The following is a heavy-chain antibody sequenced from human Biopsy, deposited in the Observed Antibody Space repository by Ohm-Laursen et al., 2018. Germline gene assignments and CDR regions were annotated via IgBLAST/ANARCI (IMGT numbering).Heavy chain of an antibody. V-gene: IGHV1-18*01. D-gene: IGHD3-16*01. J-gene: IGHJ4*02. CDR2: ISTWDVHT. Sequence: GASVKVSCKASGYTFTDSYMHRVRQAPGRDLEWMGWISTWDVHTSYAQKVQGRVTLTIDTSTSTGYMELRSLRSDDTAVYYCARGGSNYPDFWGQGTLVTVSS. CDR1: GYTFTDSY. CDR3: ARGGSNYPDF.